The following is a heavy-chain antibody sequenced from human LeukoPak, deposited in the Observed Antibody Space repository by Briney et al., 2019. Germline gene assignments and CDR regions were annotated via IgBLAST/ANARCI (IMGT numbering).Heavy chain of an antibody. J-gene: IGHJ6*03. Sequence: ASVKVSCKASGGTFSSYAISWVRQAPGQGLEWMGGIIPIFGTANYAQKFQGRVTITADKSTSTAYMELSSLRSEDTAVYYCAARAGGDILTGYYRTHEYYYYYMDVWGKGATVTVSS. CDR3: AARAGGDILTGYYRTHEYYYYYMDV. CDR1: GGTFSSYA. D-gene: IGHD3-9*01. V-gene: IGHV1-69*06. CDR2: IIPIFGTA.